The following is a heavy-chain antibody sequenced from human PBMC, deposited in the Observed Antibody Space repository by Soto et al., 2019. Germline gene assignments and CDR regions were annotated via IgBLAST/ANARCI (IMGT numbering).Heavy chain of an antibody. Sequence: ASVKVSCKASGYTFTSYGISWVRQAPGQGLEWMGWISAYNGNTNYAQKLQGRVTMTTDTSTSTAYMELRSLRSDDTAVYYCARDRGLYYDSHSDGMDVWGQGTTVTVS. CDR1: GYTFTSYG. J-gene: IGHJ6*02. D-gene: IGHD3-22*01. CDR2: ISAYNGNT. CDR3: ARDRGLYYDSHSDGMDV. V-gene: IGHV1-18*01.